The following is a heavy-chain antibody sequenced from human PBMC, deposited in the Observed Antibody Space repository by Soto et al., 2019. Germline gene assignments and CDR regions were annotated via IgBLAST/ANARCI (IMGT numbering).Heavy chain of an antibody. Sequence: QLQLQESGSGLVKPSQTLSLTCAVSGGSISSGGYSWSWIRQPPGKGLEWIGYIYHGSTYYNPSLQSRVPXSXDXSKNQFSLKLSSVTAADTAVYYCARAGGLGAVAVDYWGQGTLVTVSS. V-gene: IGHV4-30-2*01. CDR2: IYHGST. D-gene: IGHD6-19*01. CDR3: ARAGGLGAVAVDY. CDR1: GGSISSGGYS. J-gene: IGHJ4*02.